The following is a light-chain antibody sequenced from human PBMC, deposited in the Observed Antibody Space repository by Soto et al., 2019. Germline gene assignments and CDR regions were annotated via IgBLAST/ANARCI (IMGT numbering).Light chain of an antibody. V-gene: IGLV2-8*01. J-gene: IGLJ3*02. CDR2: EVT. CDR1: SSDVGAYKY. CDR3: TSYVGNDIWV. Sequence: QYALTQPPSASGSPGQSDTISCTGTSSDVGAYKYVSWYQQYPGKAPKLMIYEVTKRPSGVPDRFSGSKSGNTASLPVSGLQAEDEADYYCTSYVGNDIWVFGGGTKLTVL.